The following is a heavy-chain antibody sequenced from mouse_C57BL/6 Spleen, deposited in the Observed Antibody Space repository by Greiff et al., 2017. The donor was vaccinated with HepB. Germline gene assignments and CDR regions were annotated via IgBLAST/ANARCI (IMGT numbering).Heavy chain of an antibody. CDR1: GYAFSSSW. CDR3: ARRDGNYAMDY. V-gene: IGHV1-82*01. J-gene: IGHJ4*01. D-gene: IGHD2-1*01. Sequence: VKPGASVKISCKASGYAFSSSWMNWVKQRPGKGLEWIGRIYPGDGDTNYNGKFKGKATLTADKSSSTAYMQLSSLTSEDSAVYFCARRDGNYAMDYWGQGTSVTVSS. CDR2: IYPGDGDT.